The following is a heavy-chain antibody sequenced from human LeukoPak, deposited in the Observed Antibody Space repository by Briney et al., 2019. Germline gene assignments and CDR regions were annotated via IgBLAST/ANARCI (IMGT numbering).Heavy chain of an antibody. CDR1: GFTFSSYW. CDR3: AKASPYYDVLTGFYYYFDY. J-gene: IGHJ4*02. CDR2: IKQDGGEK. D-gene: IGHD3-9*01. Sequence: GGSLRLSCVTSGFTFSSYWMSWVRPAPGKGLEWVANIKQDGGEKYYVDSVKGRFTISRDNAKNSLYLQMNSLRAEDTAVYYCAKASPYYDVLTGFYYYFDYFGQGTLVTVSS. V-gene: IGHV3-7*03.